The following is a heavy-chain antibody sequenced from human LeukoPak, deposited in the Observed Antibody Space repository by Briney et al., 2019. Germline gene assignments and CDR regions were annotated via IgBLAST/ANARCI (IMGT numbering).Heavy chain of an antibody. CDR2: ISWNSGSI. CDR3: AKDRALRGRGLYYFDY. D-gene: IGHD3-10*01. V-gene: IGHV3-9*01. CDR1: GFTFDDYA. J-gene: IGHJ4*02. Sequence: GRSLRLSCAASGFTFDDYAMHWVRQAPGKGLEWVSGISWNSGSIGYADSMKGRFTISRDNAKNSLYLQMNSLRSEDTALYYCAKDRALRGRGLYYFDYWGQGTLVTVSS.